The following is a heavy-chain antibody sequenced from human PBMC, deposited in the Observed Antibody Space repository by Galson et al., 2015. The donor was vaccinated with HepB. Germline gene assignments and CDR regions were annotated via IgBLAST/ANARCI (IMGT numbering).Heavy chain of an antibody. V-gene: IGHV4-4*02. CDR1: GGSISSSNW. CDR2: IYHSGST. J-gene: IGHJ5*02. D-gene: IGHD2-2*01. Sequence: EPLSLTCAVSGGSISSSNWWSWVRQPPGQGLEWIGEIYHSGSTNYNTSLKSRVTISVDKSKNQFSLKLSSVTAADTAVYYCAREDCSSTSCYDDHNWFDPWGQGTLVTVSS. CDR3: AREDCSSTSCYDDHNWFDP.